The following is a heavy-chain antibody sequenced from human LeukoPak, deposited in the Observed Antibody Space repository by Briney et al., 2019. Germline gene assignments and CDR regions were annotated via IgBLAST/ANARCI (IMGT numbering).Heavy chain of an antibody. D-gene: IGHD5/OR15-5a*01. CDR1: GGSISSYY. V-gene: IGHV4-34*01. CDR2: INHSGST. Sequence: SETLSLTCAVYGGSISSYYWSWIRQPPGKGLEWIGEINHSGSTNYNPSLKSRVTISVDTSKNQFSLKLSSVTAADTAVYYCARIPSRFSVPKFDYWGQGTLVTVSS. J-gene: IGHJ4*02. CDR3: ARIPSRFSVPKFDY.